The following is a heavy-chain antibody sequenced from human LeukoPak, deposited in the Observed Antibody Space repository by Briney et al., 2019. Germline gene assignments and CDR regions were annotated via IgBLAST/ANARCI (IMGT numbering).Heavy chain of an antibody. CDR3: ATHPEYSSSLNGFDP. CDR2: INHSGST. J-gene: IGHJ5*02. CDR1: GGSFSGYY. D-gene: IGHD6-13*01. Sequence: KPSETLSLTCAVYGGSFSGYYWSWIRQPPGKGLEWIGEINHSGSTNYNPSLKSRVTISVDRSKNQFSLKLTSVTAADTAVYYCATHPEYSSSLNGFDPWGQGTLVTVSS. V-gene: IGHV4-34*01.